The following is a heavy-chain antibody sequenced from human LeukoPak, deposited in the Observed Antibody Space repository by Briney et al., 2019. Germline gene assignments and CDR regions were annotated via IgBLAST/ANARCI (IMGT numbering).Heavy chain of an antibody. Sequence: GGSLRLSCAASGFTFSSYAMSWVRQAPGKGLEWVSAISGSGGSTYYADSVKGRFTISRDNSKNTLYLQMNSLRAEDTAVYYCAKEGAAAGIGYYYYMDVWGKGTTVTVSS. J-gene: IGHJ6*03. CDR2: ISGSGGST. CDR1: GFTFSSYA. V-gene: IGHV3-23*01. CDR3: AKEGAAAGIGYYYYMDV. D-gene: IGHD6-13*01.